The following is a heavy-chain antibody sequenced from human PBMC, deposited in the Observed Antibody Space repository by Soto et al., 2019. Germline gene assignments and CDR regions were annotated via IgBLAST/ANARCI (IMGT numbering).Heavy chain of an antibody. V-gene: IGHV4-31*03. CDR1: GGSISSGGYY. D-gene: IGHD3-3*01. Sequence: QVQLQESGPGLLKPSQTLSLTCTVSGGSISSGGYYWSWSRQHPGKGLEWIGYIYYSGSTYYNPSLKSRVTISVDTSKNQFSLKLSSVTAADTAVYYCARTFSPYDSNWFDPWGQGTLVTVSS. CDR2: IYYSGST. J-gene: IGHJ5*02. CDR3: ARTFSPYDSNWFDP.